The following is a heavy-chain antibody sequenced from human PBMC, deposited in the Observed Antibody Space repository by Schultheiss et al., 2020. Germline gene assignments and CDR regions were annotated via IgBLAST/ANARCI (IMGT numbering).Heavy chain of an antibody. CDR1: GFTFSSYW. J-gene: IGHJ3*02. Sequence: GGPLRLSCAASGFTFSSYWMHWVRQAPGKGLVWVSRINSDGSSTSYADSVKGRFTISRDNAKNTLYLQMNSLRAEDTAVYYCAGYRGTMIVDAFDIWGQGTMVTVSS. CDR3: AGYRGTMIVDAFDI. D-gene: IGHD3-22*01. CDR2: INSDGSST. V-gene: IGHV3-74*01.